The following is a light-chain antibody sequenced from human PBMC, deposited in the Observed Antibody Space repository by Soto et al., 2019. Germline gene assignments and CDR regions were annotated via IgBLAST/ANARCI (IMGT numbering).Light chain of an antibody. V-gene: IGLV1-47*01. J-gene: IGLJ2*01. CDR1: SSNIGSNY. CDR2: RNS. Sequence: VLTPPPSASGTPGQRVTISCSGSSSNIGSNYVYWYQQLPGTVPQLLIYRNSERPSGVPARFSGSKSGTSASLAISGLRSEDEADYYCAAWDDSLSGVVFGGGTKLTVL. CDR3: AAWDDSLSGVV.